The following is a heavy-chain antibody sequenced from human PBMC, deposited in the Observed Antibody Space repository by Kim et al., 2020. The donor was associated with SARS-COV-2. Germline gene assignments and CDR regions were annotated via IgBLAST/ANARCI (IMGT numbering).Heavy chain of an antibody. CDR3: AKDRLNYDFWSGYFGRNGNFDY. D-gene: IGHD3-3*01. CDR1: GFTFSSYA. Sequence: GGSLRHSCAASGFTFSSYAMSWVRQAPGKGLEWVSAISGSGGSTYYADSVKGRFTISRDNSKNTLYLQMNSLRAEDTAVYYCAKDRLNYDFWSGYFGRNGNFDYWGQGTLVTVSS. J-gene: IGHJ4*02. V-gene: IGHV3-23*01. CDR2: ISGSGGST.